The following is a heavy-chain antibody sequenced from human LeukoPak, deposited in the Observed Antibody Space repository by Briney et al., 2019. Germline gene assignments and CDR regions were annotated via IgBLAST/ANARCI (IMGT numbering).Heavy chain of an antibody. V-gene: IGHV1-69*06. CDR2: IIPIFGTA. CDR1: GGTFSSYA. Sequence: SVKVSCKASGGTFSSYAISWVRQAPGQGLEWMGGIIPIFGTANYAQKFQGRVTITADKSTSTAYMELSSLRSEDMAVYYCARSIAVALYYFDYWGQGTLVTVSS. CDR3: ARSIAVALYYFDY. D-gene: IGHD6-19*01. J-gene: IGHJ4*02.